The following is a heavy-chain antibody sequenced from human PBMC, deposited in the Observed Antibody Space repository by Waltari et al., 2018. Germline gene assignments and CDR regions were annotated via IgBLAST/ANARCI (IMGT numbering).Heavy chain of an antibody. CDR1: GFTVSSNY. CDR2: IYSGGST. CDR3: AATVTSPPYYYYYIDV. J-gene: IGHJ6*03. V-gene: IGHV3-53*04. Sequence: EVQLVESGGGLVQPGGSLRLSCAASGFTVSSNYMSWVRQAPGKGLEWVSVIYSGGSTYYADSGKGRFTISRHNSKNTLYLQMNSLRAEDTAVYYCAATVTSPPYYYYYIDVWGKGTTVTISS. D-gene: IGHD4-17*01.